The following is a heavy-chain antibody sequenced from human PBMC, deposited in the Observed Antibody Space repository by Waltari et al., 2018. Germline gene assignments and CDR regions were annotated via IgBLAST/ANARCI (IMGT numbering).Heavy chain of an antibody. D-gene: IGHD3-9*01. CDR3: ARVKRMDYDIYLLDY. CDR1: GGSISSGGYY. CDR2: IYYSGST. J-gene: IGHJ4*02. Sequence: QVQLQESGPGLVKPSQTLSLTCTVSGGSISSGGYYWSWIRQHPGKGLEWIGYIYYSGSTYYNPSLKSRVTISVDTSKNQFSLKLSSVTAADTAVYYCARVKRMDYDIYLLDYWGQGTLVTVSS. V-gene: IGHV4-31*03.